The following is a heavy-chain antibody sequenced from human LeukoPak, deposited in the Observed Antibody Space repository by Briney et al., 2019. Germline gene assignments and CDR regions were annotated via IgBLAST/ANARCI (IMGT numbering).Heavy chain of an antibody. CDR2: INHSGST. CDR3: ARRGYYYYGMDV. J-gene: IGHJ6*04. V-gene: IGHV4-34*01. D-gene: IGHD3-10*01. Sequence: SETLSLTCAVYGGSSSGYYWSWIRQPPGKGLEWIGEINHSGSTNYNPSLKSRVTISVDTSKNQFSLKLSSVTAADTAVYYCARRGYYYYGMDVWGKGTTVTVSS. CDR1: GGSSSGYY.